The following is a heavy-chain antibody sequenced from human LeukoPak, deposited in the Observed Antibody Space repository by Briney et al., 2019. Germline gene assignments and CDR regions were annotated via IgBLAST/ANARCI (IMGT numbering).Heavy chain of an antibody. D-gene: IGHD2-2*01. V-gene: IGHV1-69*05. CDR1: GGTFSSYA. Sequence: SVKVSCKASGGTFSSYAISWVRQAPGQGLEWMGGIIPIFGTANYAQKFQGRVTITTDESTSTAYMELSSLRSEDTAVYYCARVDIVVVPAALDNYYYMDVWDKGTTVTVSS. CDR3: ARVDIVVVPAALDNYYYMDV. J-gene: IGHJ6*03. CDR2: IIPIFGTA.